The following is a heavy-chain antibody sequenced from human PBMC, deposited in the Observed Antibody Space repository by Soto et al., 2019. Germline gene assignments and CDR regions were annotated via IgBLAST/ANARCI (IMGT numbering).Heavy chain of an antibody. CDR1: GFTFSSYW. CDR2: IKQDGSEK. CDR3: ARIYDSSDYNHFDY. J-gene: IGHJ4*02. Sequence: EVQLVESGGGLVQPGGSLRLSCAASGFTFSSYWMSWVHQAPGKGLEWVANIKQDGSEKYYVDSVKGRFTISRDNAKNSLYLQMNSLRAEDTAVYYCARIYDSSDYNHFDYWGQGTLVTVSS. D-gene: IGHD3-22*01. V-gene: IGHV3-7*05.